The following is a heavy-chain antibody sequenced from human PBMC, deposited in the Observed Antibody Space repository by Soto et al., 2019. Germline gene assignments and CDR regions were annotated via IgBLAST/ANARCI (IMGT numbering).Heavy chain of an antibody. Sequence: QVQLVQSGAEVKKPGSSVKVSCKASGGTFSSHAISWVRQAPGQGLEWMGGIIPFFKATNYAQKFQGRVTSPADDSTSTAYMDLYSLRSEDTAVYYCARDVPLNYYDGTFSYYAMDVWGQGTTVTVSS. J-gene: IGHJ6*02. V-gene: IGHV1-69*01. CDR1: GGTFSSHA. CDR2: IIPFFKAT. D-gene: IGHD3-16*01. CDR3: ARDVPLNYYDGTFSYYAMDV.